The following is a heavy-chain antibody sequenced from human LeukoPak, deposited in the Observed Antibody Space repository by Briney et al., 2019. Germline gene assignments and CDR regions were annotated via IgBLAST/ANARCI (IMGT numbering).Heavy chain of an antibody. D-gene: IGHD3-22*01. J-gene: IGHJ4*02. CDR3: ARGAPPYYYDSSGYYGTLDY. CDR2: IIPIFGTA. Sequence: GSSVKVSCKASGGTFSSYAISWVRQAPGQGLEWMGGIIPIFGTANYAQKFQGGVTITADESTSTAYMELSSLRSEDTAVYYCARGAPPYYYDSSGYYGTLDYWGQGTLVTVSS. CDR1: GGTFSSYA. V-gene: IGHV1-69*01.